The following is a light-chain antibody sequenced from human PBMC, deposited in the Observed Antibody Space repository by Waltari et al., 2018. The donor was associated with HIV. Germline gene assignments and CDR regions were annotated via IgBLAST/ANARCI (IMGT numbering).Light chain of an antibody. CDR3: HQRSSWT. J-gene: IGKJ1*01. CDR1: QSVSDY. V-gene: IGKV3-11*01. CDR2: DAS. Sequence: DIVLTQSPATLSLSPGERATLSCRASQSVSDYLAWYQQKPGQAPRLLIYDASKRATGIPARFSGSGSETDFTLTISNLEPEDFAVYYCHQRSSWTFGQGTKVEIK.